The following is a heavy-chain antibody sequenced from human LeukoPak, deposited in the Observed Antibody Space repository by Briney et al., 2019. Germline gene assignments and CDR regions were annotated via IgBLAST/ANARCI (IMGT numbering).Heavy chain of an antibody. D-gene: IGHD3-9*01. J-gene: IGHJ4*02. CDR1: GFTFNSYE. CDR2: ISSIGSSI. Sequence: GGPLRLSCAASGFTFNSYEMNWVRQAPGKGLEWVSYISSIGSSINYADSVKGRFTISRDNANNSLYLQMNSLRAEDTSVYYCARDQSYYDILTGYYIYYFDYWGQGTLVTVSS. CDR3: ARDQSYYDILTGYYIYYFDY. V-gene: IGHV3-48*03.